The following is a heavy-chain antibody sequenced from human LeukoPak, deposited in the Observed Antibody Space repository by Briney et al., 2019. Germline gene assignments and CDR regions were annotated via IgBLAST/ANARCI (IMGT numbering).Heavy chain of an antibody. D-gene: IGHD3-16*01. CDR2: IKSKIDGGTT. CDR3: TTAPGDNLYF. J-gene: IGHJ4*02. V-gene: IGHV3-15*01. Sequence: PGGSLRLSCATSGFTFNNAWMSWVRKAPGKGLEWVGRIKSKIDGGTTDYAAPVKRRFTLSRDDSLNMLYLQMDGLRTEDTAVYYCTTAPGDNLYFWGQGTLVTVSS. CDR1: GFTFNNAW.